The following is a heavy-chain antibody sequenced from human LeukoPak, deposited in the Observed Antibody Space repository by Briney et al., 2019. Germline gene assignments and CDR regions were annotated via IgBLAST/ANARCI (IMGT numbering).Heavy chain of an antibody. D-gene: IGHD1-1*01. Sequence: PGGSLRLSCAASGFTFSSYAMSWVRQAAGKGLEWVSAISGSGGSTYYADSVKGRFTVSRDNADNSLYLQMNSLRADDTAVYYCARARTGLQKRAFDMWGQGTMVTVSS. J-gene: IGHJ3*02. V-gene: IGHV3-23*01. CDR3: ARARTGLQKRAFDM. CDR2: ISGSGGST. CDR1: GFTFSSYA.